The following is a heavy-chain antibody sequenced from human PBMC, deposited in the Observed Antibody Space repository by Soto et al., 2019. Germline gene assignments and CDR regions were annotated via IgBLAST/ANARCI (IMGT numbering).Heavy chain of an antibody. CDR3: AAKYYYFSSGYYALPEHEY. Sequence: SVRVSCKASGCTFTNSAVPWVGPVRGQRLEGIVCLVVGGGNTKSAQKFQERVTITRDTSTSTAYMEMSSLRSEDTAVYYCAAKYYYFSSGYYALPEHEYWAQGTMVTVSS. CDR1: GCTFTNSA. V-gene: IGHV1-58*01. CDR2: LVVGGGNT. D-gene: IGHD3-3*01. J-gene: IGHJ4*02.